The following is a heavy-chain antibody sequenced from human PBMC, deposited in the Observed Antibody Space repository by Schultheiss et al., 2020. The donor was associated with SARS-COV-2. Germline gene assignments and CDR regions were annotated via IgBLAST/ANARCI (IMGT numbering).Heavy chain of an antibody. CDR2: INHSGST. V-gene: IGHV4-34*01. CDR1: GGSISSYY. J-gene: IGHJ4*02. D-gene: IGHD1-7*01. CDR3: ARSTWNYAGYFDY. Sequence: SETLSLTCTVSGGSISSYYWSWIRQPPGKGLEWIGEINHSGSTNYNPSLKSRVTISVDTSKNQFSLKLSSVTAADTAVYYCARSTWNYAGYFDYWGQGTLVTVSS.